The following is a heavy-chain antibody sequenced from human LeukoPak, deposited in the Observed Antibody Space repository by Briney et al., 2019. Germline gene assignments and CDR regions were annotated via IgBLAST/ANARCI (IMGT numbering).Heavy chain of an antibody. J-gene: IGHJ5*02. CDR1: GGSFSGYY. CDR3: ARLPSSRRNWFDP. Sequence: SETLSLTCAVYGGSFSGYYWSWIRQPPGKGLEWIGEINHSGSTNYNPSLKSRVTISVDTSKNQFSLKLSSETAADTAVYYCARLPSSRRNWFDPWGQGTLVTVSS. D-gene: IGHD6-6*01. V-gene: IGHV4-34*01. CDR2: INHSGST.